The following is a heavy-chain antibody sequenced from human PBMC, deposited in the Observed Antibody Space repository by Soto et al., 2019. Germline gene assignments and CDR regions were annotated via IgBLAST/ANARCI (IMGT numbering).Heavy chain of an antibody. CDR3: ASFMYAILTGPGGAFDI. V-gene: IGHV1-69*13. J-gene: IGHJ3*02. D-gene: IGHD3-9*01. CDR1: GGTFSSYA. CDR2: IIPIFGTA. Sequence: GASVKVSCKASGGTFSSYAISWVRQAPGQGLEWMGGIIPIFGTANYAQKFQGRVTITADESTSTAYMELSSLRSEDTAVYYCASFMYAILTGPGGAFDIWGQGTMVTVSS.